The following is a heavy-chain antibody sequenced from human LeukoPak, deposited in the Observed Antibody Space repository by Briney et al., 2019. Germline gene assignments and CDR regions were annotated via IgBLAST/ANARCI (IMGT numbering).Heavy chain of an antibody. V-gene: IGHV4-39*01. CDR2: IFHSGST. Sequence: SETLSLTCTVSGGSISSSSYYWGWIRQPPGKGLEWIGNIFHSGSTYYNPSLKSRVTISVDTSKDQFSLPLSSVTAADTAVYYCARGSQVYSSSSLRFDYWGQGTLVTVSS. J-gene: IGHJ4*02. D-gene: IGHD6-6*01. CDR1: GGSISSSSYY. CDR3: ARGSQVYSSSSLRFDY.